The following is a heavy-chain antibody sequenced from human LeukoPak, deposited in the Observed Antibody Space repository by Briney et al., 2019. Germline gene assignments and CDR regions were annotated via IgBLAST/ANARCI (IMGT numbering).Heavy chain of an antibody. CDR2: ISSSGSTI. Sequence: GGSLRLSCAASGFIFSDYYMGWIRQAPGKGLEWVSYISSSGSTIYYAESAKGRFTISRDNAKNSLYLQMNSLRAEDTAVYYCASIFGELFPIDYWGQGTLATVSS. J-gene: IGHJ4*02. CDR3: ASIFGELFPIDY. D-gene: IGHD3-10*02. V-gene: IGHV3-11*01. CDR1: GFIFSDYY.